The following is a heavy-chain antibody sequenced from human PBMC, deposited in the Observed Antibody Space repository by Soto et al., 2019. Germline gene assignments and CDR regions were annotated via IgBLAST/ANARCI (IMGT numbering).Heavy chain of an antibody. J-gene: IGHJ6*02. CDR2: FNPILSFS. Sequence: ASVKVSCKASGDTFNFYTINWVRQAPGLGLEWMGRFNPILSFSNSALKFQGRVTLTADKSTSTAYMVLSSLRSEDTAIYYCARENMGVWGSDYYYGMDVWGQGTTVTVSS. D-gene: IGHD3-16*01. CDR1: GDTFNFYT. CDR3: ARENMGVWGSDYYYGMDV. V-gene: IGHV1-69*04.